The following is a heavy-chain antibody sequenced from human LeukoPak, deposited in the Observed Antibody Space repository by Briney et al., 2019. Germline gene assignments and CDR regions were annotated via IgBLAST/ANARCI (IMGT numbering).Heavy chain of an antibody. CDR1: GFTFSSYG. CDR2: ISYDGSNK. CDR3: AKGYDLYGMDV. J-gene: IGHJ6*02. D-gene: IGHD1-1*01. V-gene: IGHV3-30*18. Sequence: PGRSLRLSCAASGFTFSSYGMHWVRQAPGKGLEWVAAISYDGSNKYYADSVKGRFTISRDNSKNTLYLQMNSLRAEDTAVYYCAKGYDLYGMDVWGQGTTVTVSS.